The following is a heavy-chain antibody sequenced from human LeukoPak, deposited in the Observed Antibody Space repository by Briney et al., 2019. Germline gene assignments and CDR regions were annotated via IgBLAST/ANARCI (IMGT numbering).Heavy chain of an antibody. D-gene: IGHD6-13*01. CDR2: ISGSGGST. Sequence: GGSLRLSCAASGFTFSSYAMSWVRQAPGKGLEWVSAISGSGGSTYYADSVKGRFTISRDNSKNTPYLQMNSLRAEDTAVYYCANTRIAAALFDYWGQGTLVTVSS. CDR3: ANTRIAAALFDY. J-gene: IGHJ4*02. CDR1: GFTFSSYA. V-gene: IGHV3-23*01.